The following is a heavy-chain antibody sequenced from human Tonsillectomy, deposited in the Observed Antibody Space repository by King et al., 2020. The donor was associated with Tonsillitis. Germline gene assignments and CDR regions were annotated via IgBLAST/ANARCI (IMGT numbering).Heavy chain of an antibody. Sequence: VQLVESGGGLVQPGGSLRLSCAASGFTFSSYSMNWVRQAPGKGLEWVSYISSRSSTIYYADSVKGRFTISRDNAKNSLYLQMNSLRDEDTAVYYCASSSPRTRDAFDIWGQGTMVTVSS. D-gene: IGHD1-14*01. CDR2: ISSRSSTI. V-gene: IGHV3-48*02. CDR1: GFTFSSYS. J-gene: IGHJ3*02. CDR3: ASSSPRTRDAFDI.